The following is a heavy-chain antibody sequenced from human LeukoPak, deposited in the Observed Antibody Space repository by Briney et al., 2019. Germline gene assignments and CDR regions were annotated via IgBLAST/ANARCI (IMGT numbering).Heavy chain of an antibody. D-gene: IGHD1-1*01. V-gene: IGHV4-4*07. CDR1: GGSISSYY. Sequence: SETLSLTCTASGGSISSYYWSWTRQPAGQGLEWIGRIFTSGSTNYNPSLKSRLTMSVDMSKNQFSLKLSYVTAADTAVYYCARGGDWNPFDYWGQGILVTVSS. J-gene: IGHJ4*02. CDR2: IFTSGST. CDR3: ARGGDWNPFDY.